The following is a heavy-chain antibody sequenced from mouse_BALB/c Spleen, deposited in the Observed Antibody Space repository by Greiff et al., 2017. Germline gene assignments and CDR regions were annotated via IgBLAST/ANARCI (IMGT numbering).Heavy chain of an antibody. V-gene: IGHV1-77*01. D-gene: IGHD2-4*01. CDR2: IYPGSGGT. CDR3: ARITTLYYFDY. Sequence: VQLQESGPELVKPGASVKISCKASGYTFTSYGINWVKQRPGQGLEWIGYIYPGSGGTAYNQKFKGKATLTADKSSSTVYMQLSSLTSEDSAIYFCARITTLYYFDYWGQGTTLTVSS. CDR1: GYTFTSYG. J-gene: IGHJ2*01.